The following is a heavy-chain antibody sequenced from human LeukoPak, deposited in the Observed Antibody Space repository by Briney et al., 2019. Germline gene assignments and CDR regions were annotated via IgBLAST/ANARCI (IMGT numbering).Heavy chain of an antibody. CDR1: GGSFSGYY. Sequence: SETLSLTCAVYGGSFSGYYWGWMRQPPGKGLEWIGEINHSGSTNYNPSLKSRVTISVDTSKNQLSLKLSSVTAADTAVYYCATREGDAFDIWGQGTMVTVSS. CDR3: ATREGDAFDI. J-gene: IGHJ3*02. V-gene: IGHV4-34*01. CDR2: INHSGST. D-gene: IGHD1-26*01.